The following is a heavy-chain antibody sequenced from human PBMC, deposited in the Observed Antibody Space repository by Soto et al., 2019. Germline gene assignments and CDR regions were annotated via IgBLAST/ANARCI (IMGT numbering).Heavy chain of an antibody. D-gene: IGHD6-19*01. V-gene: IGHV4-39*01. Sequence: QLQLQESGPGLVKPSETLSLTCTVSGGSISSSSYYWGWIRQPPGKGLEWIGSIYYSGSTYYNTSLKSRVTISVDTAKNQFSRKLSSVTAADKAVYYCGRISGYSSGWHRLDYYNGMDVWGQGTTVT. J-gene: IGHJ6*02. CDR3: GRISGYSSGWHRLDYYNGMDV. CDR1: GGSISSSSYY. CDR2: IYYSGST.